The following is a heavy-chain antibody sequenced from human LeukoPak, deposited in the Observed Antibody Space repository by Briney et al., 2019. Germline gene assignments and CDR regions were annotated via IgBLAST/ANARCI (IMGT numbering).Heavy chain of an antibody. CDR3: ARDLSTSSGDYYAMDV. CDR1: GFTFSSYA. CDR2: ISYDGSNK. D-gene: IGHD6-19*01. J-gene: IGHJ6*02. V-gene: IGHV3-30-3*01. Sequence: GGSLRLSCAASGFTFSSYAVHWVRQAPGKGLEWVAVISYDGSNKYYADSVKGRFTISRDNSKNTLYLQMNSPRAEDTAVYYCARDLSTSSGDYYAMDVWGQGTTVTVSS.